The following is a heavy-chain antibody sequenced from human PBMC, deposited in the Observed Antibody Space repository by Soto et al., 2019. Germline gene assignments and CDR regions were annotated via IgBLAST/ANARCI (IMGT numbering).Heavy chain of an antibody. CDR2: IIPILGIA. D-gene: IGHD1-26*01. CDR1: GGTFSSYT. V-gene: IGHV1-69*02. Sequence: QVQLVQSGAEVKKPGSSVKVSCKASGGTFSSYTISWVRQAPGQGLEWMGRIIPILGIANYAQKFQGRVTITADKSTSTAYMELSSLRSEDTAVYYCARQLLVGATSENYFDYWGQGTLVTVSS. J-gene: IGHJ4*02. CDR3: ARQLLVGATSENYFDY.